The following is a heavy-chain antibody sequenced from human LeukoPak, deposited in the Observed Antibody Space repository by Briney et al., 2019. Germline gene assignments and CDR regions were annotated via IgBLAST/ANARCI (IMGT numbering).Heavy chain of an antibody. CDR3: ARGFRRGYSYDRRGYYFDY. Sequence: PSETLSLTCAVYGGSFSGCYWSWIRQPPGKGLEWIGEINHSGSTNYNPSLESRVTISVDTSKNQFSLKLSCVTAADTAVYYCARGFRRGYSYDRRGYYFDYWGQGTLVTVSS. V-gene: IGHV4-34*01. CDR1: GGSFSGCY. D-gene: IGHD5-18*01. J-gene: IGHJ4*02. CDR2: INHSGST.